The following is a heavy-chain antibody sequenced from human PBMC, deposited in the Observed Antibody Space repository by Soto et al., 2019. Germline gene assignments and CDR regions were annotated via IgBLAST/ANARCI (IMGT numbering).Heavy chain of an antibody. CDR1: GFTFSSYA. V-gene: IGHV3-23*01. D-gene: IGHD3-22*01. CDR2: ISGSGGST. J-gene: IGHJ3*02. Sequence: PGWSLRLSCAASGFTFSSYAMSWVRKAPGEGLEWVSAISGSGGSTYYADSVKGRFTISRDNSKNTLYLQMNSLRAEDTAVYYSAKEFHRPPSYDSSGYSAFDIWGQGTMVTVSS. CDR3: AKEFHRPPSYDSSGYSAFDI.